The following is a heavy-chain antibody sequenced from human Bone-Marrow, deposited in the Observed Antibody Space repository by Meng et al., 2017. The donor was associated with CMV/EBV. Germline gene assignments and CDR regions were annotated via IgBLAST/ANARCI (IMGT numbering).Heavy chain of an antibody. V-gene: IGHV3-30*04. D-gene: IGHD6-13*01. CDR3: ASRTAAGSIYYYYGMDV. CDR1: GFTFSNYA. J-gene: IGHJ6*02. CDR2: ISYDGTNK. Sequence: GESLKISCAASGFTFSNYAMHWVRQAQGKGLEWVAVISYDGTNKYYADSVKGRFTISRDNSKNTLYLQMNSLRAEDTAVYYCASRTAAGSIYYYYGMDVWGQRTTVTVSS.